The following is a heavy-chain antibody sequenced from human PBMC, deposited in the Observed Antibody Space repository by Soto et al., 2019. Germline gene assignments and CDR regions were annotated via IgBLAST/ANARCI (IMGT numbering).Heavy chain of an antibody. CDR2: IHYSGST. V-gene: IGHV4-59*01. J-gene: IGHJ4*02. CDR3: ARGSAAGTKSPFDY. D-gene: IGHD6-13*01. Sequence: VQLQESGPGLVKPSETLSLTCTVSGGSISGYYWSWSRQSPGKGLEWIGYIHYSGSTNYNPSLKSRVTISVDTSKNQLSRTLSSVTAADTAVYYCARGSAAGTKSPFDYWGQGTLVTVSS. CDR1: GGSISGYY.